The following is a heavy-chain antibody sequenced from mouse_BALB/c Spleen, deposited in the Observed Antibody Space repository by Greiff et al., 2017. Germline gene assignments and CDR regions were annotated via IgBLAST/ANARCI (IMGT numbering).Heavy chain of an antibody. CDR1: GYTFTSYT. CDR2: INPSSGYT. D-gene: IGHD2-4*01. Sequence: VQLQQSAAELARPGASVKMSCKASGYTFTSYTMHWVKQRPGQGLEWIGYINPSSGYTEYNQKFKDKTTLTADKSSSTAYMQLSSLTSEDSAVYYCARYDYGHAMDYWGQGTSVTVSS. J-gene: IGHJ4*01. V-gene: IGHV1-4*02. CDR3: ARYDYGHAMDY.